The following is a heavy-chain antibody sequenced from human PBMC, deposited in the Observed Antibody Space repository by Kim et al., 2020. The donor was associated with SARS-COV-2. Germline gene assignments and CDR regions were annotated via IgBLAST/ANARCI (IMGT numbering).Heavy chain of an antibody. CDR3: ARHPYTGIVGATFGFDY. Sequence: GESLKISCKGSGYSFTSYWIGWVRQMPGKGLEWMGIIYPGDSDTRYSPSFQGQVTISADKSISTAYLQWSSLKASDTAMYYCARHPYTGIVGATFGFDYWGQGTLVTVSS. J-gene: IGHJ4*02. CDR1: GYSFTSYW. V-gene: IGHV5-51*01. D-gene: IGHD1-26*01. CDR2: IYPGDSDT.